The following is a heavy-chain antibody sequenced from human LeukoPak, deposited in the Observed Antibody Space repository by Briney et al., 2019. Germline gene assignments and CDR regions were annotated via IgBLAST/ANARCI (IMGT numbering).Heavy chain of an antibody. CDR1: GFTFSSYS. CDR3: ARDRGVRGGAVNWFDP. V-gene: IGHV3-21*01. CDR2: ISSMSGRYI. J-gene: IGHJ5*02. Sequence: GGSLRLSCEASGFTFSSYSMTWVRQAPGKGLEWVAFISSMSGRYIYYAESLKGRFTISRDNAKNSLYLQMNSLGAEDTAVYYCARDRGVRGGAVNWFDPWGQGTLVTVSS. D-gene: IGHD3-10*01.